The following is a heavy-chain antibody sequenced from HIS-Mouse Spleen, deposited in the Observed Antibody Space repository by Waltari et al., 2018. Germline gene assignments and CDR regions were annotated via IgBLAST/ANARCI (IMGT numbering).Heavy chain of an antibody. J-gene: IGHJ4*02. CDR2: IYYSGST. V-gene: IGHV4-39*07. CDR1: GGSISSSSYY. Sequence: QLQLQESGPGLVKPSETLSLTCTVSGGSISSSSYYWGWIRQPPGKGLEWIGSIYYSGSTYYNPSLKSRVTISVDTSKNQFSLKLSSVTAADTAVYYCARGSWGLESHFDYWGQGTLVTVSS. D-gene: IGHD7-27*01. CDR3: ARGSWGLESHFDY.